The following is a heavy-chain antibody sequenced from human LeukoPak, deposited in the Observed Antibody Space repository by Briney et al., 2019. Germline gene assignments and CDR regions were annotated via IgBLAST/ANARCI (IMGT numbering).Heavy chain of an antibody. CDR3: ARWLQQNYYYYMDV. V-gene: IGHV1-2*02. D-gene: IGHD5-24*01. CDR1: GYTFTGYY. J-gene: IGHJ6*03. Sequence: WASVKVSCKASGYTFTGYYMHWVRQAPGQGLEWMGWINPNSGGTDYAQKFQGRVTMTRDTSISTAYMELSRLRYEDTAVYYCARWLQQNYYYYMDVWGKGTTVTVSS. CDR2: INPNSGGT.